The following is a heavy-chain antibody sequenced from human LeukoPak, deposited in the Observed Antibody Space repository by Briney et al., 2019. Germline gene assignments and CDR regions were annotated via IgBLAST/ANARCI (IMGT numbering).Heavy chain of an antibody. CDR3: ATSLPSPRLVAAAGLNYYYYMDV. V-gene: IGHV1-24*01. D-gene: IGHD6-13*01. CDR2: FDPEDGET. J-gene: IGHJ6*03. Sequence: ASVKVSCKVSGYTLTELSMHWMRQAPGKALVWMGGFDPEDGETIYAQKFQGRVTMTEDTSTDTAYMELSSLRSEDTAVCYCATSLPSPRLVAAAGLNYYYYMDVWGKGTTVTVS. CDR1: GYTLTELS.